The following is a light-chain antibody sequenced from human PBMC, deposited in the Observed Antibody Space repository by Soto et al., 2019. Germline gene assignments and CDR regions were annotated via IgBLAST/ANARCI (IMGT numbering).Light chain of an antibody. J-gene: IGKJ5*01. CDR1: QSLLHSYGKTF. CDR3: QQRSNWPPIT. V-gene: IGKV2D-29*01. CDR2: EVS. Sequence: DIVMTQTPLSLSVTPGQPASVSCKSSQSLLHSYGKTFFYWYLQKPGQPPQLLIDEVSNRLSGVPDRFSGSGSGTDFTLTISSLEPEDFAVYYCQQRSNWPPITFGQGTRLEIK.